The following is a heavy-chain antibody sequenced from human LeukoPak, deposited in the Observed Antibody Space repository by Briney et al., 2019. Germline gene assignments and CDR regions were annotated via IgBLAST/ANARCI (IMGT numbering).Heavy chain of an antibody. J-gene: IGHJ6*02. Sequence: SETLSLACAVYGGSFSGYYWSWIRQPPGKGLEWIGEINHSGSTNYNPSLKSRVTISVDTSKNQFSLKLRSVTAADTAVVYCSRYLPDSPFFYYYFNDMDFWGQGNTVPVSS. CDR3: SRYLPDSPFFYYYFNDMDF. CDR1: GGSFSGYY. V-gene: IGHV4-34*01. CDR2: INHSGST. D-gene: IGHD2-15*01.